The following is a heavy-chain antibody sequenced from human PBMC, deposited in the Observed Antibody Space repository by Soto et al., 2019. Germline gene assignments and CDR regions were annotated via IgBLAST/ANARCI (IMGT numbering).Heavy chain of an antibody. CDR2: ISSSSRYI. J-gene: IGHJ3*02. D-gene: IGHD3-22*01. CDR1: GFTFSSYS. CDR3: ARDAPSDYYDSSGYYLEALDN. V-gene: IGHV3-21*01. Sequence: PGGPLRLSCAASGFTFSSYSMNWVRQAPGKGLEWVSSISSSSRYIYYADSVKGRFTISRDNATNSLYLHMNSLRAEDTAVYYCARDAPSDYYDSSGYYLEALDNWGQGTMVTVS.